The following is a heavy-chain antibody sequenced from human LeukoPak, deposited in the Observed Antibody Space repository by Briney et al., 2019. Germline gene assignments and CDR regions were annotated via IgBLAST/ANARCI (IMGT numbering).Heavy chain of an antibody. CDR1: GFTFSSYW. CDR3: AREVSGSYYAFDY. Sequence: GGSLRLSCAASGFTFSSYWMSWDRQAPGKGLEWVANIKQDGSEKYYVDSVKGRFTISRDNAKNSLYLQMNSLRAEDTAVYYCAREVSGSYYAFDYWGQGTLVTVSS. J-gene: IGHJ4*02. D-gene: IGHD1-26*01. V-gene: IGHV3-7*01. CDR2: IKQDGSEK.